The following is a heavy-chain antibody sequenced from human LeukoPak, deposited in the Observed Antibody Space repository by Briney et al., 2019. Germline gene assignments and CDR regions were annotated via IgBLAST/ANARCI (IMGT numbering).Heavy chain of an antibody. Sequence: GGSLRLSCAASGFTFSSYAMSWVRQAPGKGLEWVSAISGSGGSTYYADSVKGRFTISRDNSKNTLYLQMNSLRAEDTAVYYCAIKESGGSYYPDAFDIWGQGTMVTVSS. V-gene: IGHV3-23*01. CDR1: GFTFSSYA. J-gene: IGHJ3*02. CDR3: AIKESGGSYYPDAFDI. CDR2: ISGSGGST. D-gene: IGHD1-26*01.